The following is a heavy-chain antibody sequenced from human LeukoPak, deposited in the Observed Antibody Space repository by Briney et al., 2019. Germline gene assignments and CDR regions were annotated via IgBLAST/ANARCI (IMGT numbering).Heavy chain of an antibody. CDR3: ARTSRGLDVAEFDY. Sequence: ASVKVSCKASGYTFTGYYMHWVRQAPGQGLEWMGWINPNSGGTNYAQKFQGWVTMTRDTSIRTAYMELSRLRSDDTAVYYCARTSRGLDVAEFDYWGQGTLVTVSS. CDR2: INPNSGGT. V-gene: IGHV1-2*04. CDR1: GYTFTGYY. J-gene: IGHJ4*02. D-gene: IGHD2-15*01.